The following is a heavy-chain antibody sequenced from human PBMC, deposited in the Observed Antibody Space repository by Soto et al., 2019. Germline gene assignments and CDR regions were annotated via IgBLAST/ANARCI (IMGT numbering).Heavy chain of an antibody. CDR2: IYYSGTT. V-gene: IGHV4-39*02. J-gene: IGHJ4*02. D-gene: IGHD1-1*01. CDR3: ARRGRTGTRQHTSFVY. Sequence: QLQLQESGPGLVKPSETLSLTCTVSGGSFSSSSYYWGWIRQPPGKGLEWIGSIYYSGTTYYNPSLKSRVTTSAEMSKRHCSTRLSSVTAADTAVYYCARRGRTGTRQHTSFVYCGQGALVTVSS. CDR1: GGSFSSSSYY.